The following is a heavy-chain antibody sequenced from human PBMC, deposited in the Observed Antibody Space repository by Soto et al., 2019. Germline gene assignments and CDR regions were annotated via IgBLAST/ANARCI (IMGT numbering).Heavy chain of an antibody. V-gene: IGHV3-11*03. CDR3: ARLRLTGCFDC. Sequence: GSLRLSCFASGFTFSDHYMTWIRQAPVKGLEWLSYISTSSSYTNYADSVKGRFTISRDNAMNSLYLQMNSLRAEDTAVYYCARLRLTGCFDCWGQGTLVTVSS. J-gene: IGHJ4*02. CDR2: ISTSSSYT. D-gene: IGHD6-19*01. CDR1: GFTFSDHY.